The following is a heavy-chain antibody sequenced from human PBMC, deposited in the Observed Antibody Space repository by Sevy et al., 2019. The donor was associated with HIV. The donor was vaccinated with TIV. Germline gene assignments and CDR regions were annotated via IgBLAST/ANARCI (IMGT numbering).Heavy chain of an antibody. CDR3: ARDRGYSYRGGHYYYGMDV. Sequence: GGSLRLSCAASGLTVSSNYMSWVRQAPGKGLEWVSVIYSGGSTYYADSVKGRFTISRDNSKNTLYLQMNSLRAEDTAVYYCARDRGYSYRGGHYYYGMDVWGQGTTVTVSS. J-gene: IGHJ6*02. V-gene: IGHV3-53*01. D-gene: IGHD5-18*01. CDR1: GLTVSSNY. CDR2: IYSGGST.